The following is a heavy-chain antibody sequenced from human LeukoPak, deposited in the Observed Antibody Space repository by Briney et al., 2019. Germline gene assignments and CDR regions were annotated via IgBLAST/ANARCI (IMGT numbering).Heavy chain of an antibody. CDR2: ISYDGSNK. D-gene: IGHD2-2*01. CDR1: GFTFSSYG. CDR3: AKGGQYQLLPYYYYGMDV. J-gene: IGHJ6*02. Sequence: GGSLRLSCAASGFTFSSYGMHWVRQAPGEGLEWVAVISYDGSNKYYADSVKGRFTISRDNSKNTLYLQMNSLRAEDTAVYYCAKGGQYQLLPYYYYGMDVWGQGTTVTVSS. V-gene: IGHV3-30*18.